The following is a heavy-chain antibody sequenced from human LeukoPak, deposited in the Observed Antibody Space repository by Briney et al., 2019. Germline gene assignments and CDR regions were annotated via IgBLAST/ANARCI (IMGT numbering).Heavy chain of an antibody. V-gene: IGHV3-11*04. J-gene: IGHJ6*02. CDR2: ISSSGSTI. CDR3: ARHRGPYYYGMDV. CDR1: GFTFSDYY. Sequence: GGSLRLSCAASGFTFSDYYMSWIRQAPGKGLEWVSHISSSGSTIYYADSVKGRFTISRDNAKNSLYLQMNSLRAVDTAVYYCARHRGPYYYGMDVWGQGTTVTVSS.